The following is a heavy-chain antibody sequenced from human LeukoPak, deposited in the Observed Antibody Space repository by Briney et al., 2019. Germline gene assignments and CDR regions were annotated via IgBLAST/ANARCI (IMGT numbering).Heavy chain of an antibody. D-gene: IGHD2-2*01. J-gene: IGHJ4*02. Sequence: PGGSLRLSCAASGFTFSGSGFTFSGSALHWVRQASGNGLEWVGRIRSKANSYATAYAASVKGRSTISRDDSTNTAYLQMNSLKTEDTAVYYCILCCGTPSCHGYWGQGTLVTVSS. CDR3: ILCCGTPSCHGY. V-gene: IGHV3-73*01. CDR2: IRSKANSYAT. CDR1: GFTFSGSGFTFSGSA.